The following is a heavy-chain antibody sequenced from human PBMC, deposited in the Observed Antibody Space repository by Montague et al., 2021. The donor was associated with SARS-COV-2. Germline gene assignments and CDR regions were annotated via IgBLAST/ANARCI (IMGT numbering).Heavy chain of an antibody. CDR3: ARDSIVVVKDYYYGMDV. D-gene: IGHD2-15*01. CDR2: IKQDGSEK. V-gene: IGHV3-7*01. J-gene: IGHJ6*02. Sequence: SLRLSCAASGFTFSSYWMSWVRQAPGKGLEWVANIKQDGSEKYYVDSVKGRFTISRDNAKNSLYLQMNSLRAEDTAVYYCARDSIVVVKDYYYGMDVWGQGTTVTVSS. CDR1: GFTFSSYW.